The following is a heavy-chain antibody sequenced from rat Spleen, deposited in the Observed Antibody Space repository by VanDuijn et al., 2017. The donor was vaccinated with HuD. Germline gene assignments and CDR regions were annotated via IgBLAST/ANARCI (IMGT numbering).Heavy chain of an antibody. CDR3: ARHGRDSYAHCYFDF. J-gene: IGHJ1*01. V-gene: IGHV5S13*01. Sequence: EVQLVESGGGLVQPGKSLKLSCATSGFTFSSFPMAWVRQAPKKGLEWVASISTGGGNTYYRDSVKGRFTITRDNAKNTQYLQMDSLRSEDTATYYCARHGRDSYAHCYFDFWGPGTMVTVSS. D-gene: IGHD1-12*01. CDR2: ISTGGGNT. CDR1: GFTFSSFP.